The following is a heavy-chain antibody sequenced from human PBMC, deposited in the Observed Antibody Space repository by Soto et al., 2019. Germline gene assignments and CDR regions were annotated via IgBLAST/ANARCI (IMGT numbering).Heavy chain of an antibody. CDR3: ARGVAVSGYSVRH. D-gene: IGHD5-12*01. Sequence: GGSLRLSCVASGVTFVNFGMAWVRQAQGEGLEWVANIKQDESEKYYVDSVKGRFTISRDNAKNSLYLQMNSPRAEDTAVYLCARGVAVSGYSVRHWGQGTLVTVSS. CDR1: GVTFVNFG. J-gene: IGHJ1*01. CDR2: IKQDESEK. V-gene: IGHV3-7*01.